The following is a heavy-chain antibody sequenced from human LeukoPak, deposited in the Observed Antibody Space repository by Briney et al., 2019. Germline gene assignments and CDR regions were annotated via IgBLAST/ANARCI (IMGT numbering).Heavy chain of an antibody. CDR2: IYYSGST. CDR3: ARVRLSGTYLDALDI. J-gene: IGHJ3*02. Sequence: PSETLSLTCTVSGDSVSSYYWSWIRQPPGKGLEWIGYIYYSGSTNYNPSLKSRVTISVDTSKNQFSLKLNSITTADTAVYYCARVRLSGTYLDALDIWGQGTMVTVSS. V-gene: IGHV4-59*02. CDR1: GDSVSSYY. D-gene: IGHD1-26*01.